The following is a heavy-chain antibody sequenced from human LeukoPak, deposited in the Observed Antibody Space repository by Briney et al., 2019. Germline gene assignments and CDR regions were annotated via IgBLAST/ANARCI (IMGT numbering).Heavy chain of an antibody. D-gene: IGHD3-22*01. V-gene: IGHV4-38-2*02. CDR3: ARVRRYDRTPDY. CDR1: GYSISSGYY. CDR2: IYHSGST. J-gene: IGHJ4*02. Sequence: SETLSLTCTVSGYSISSGYYWGWIRQPPGKGLEWIGSIYHSGSTYYNPSLKSRVTISVDTSKNRFSLKLSSVTAADTAVYYCARVRRYDRTPDYWGQGTLVTVSS.